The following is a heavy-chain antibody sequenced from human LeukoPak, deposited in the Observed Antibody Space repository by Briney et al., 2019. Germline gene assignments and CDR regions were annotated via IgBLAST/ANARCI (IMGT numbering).Heavy chain of an antibody. D-gene: IGHD3-9*01. CDR2: VSTTGGST. CDR1: SFTFSSYV. V-gene: IGHV3-23*01. J-gene: IGHJ4*02. CDR3: AKDPKVLTGYPKSLFDY. Sequence: GGSLRLSCGASSFTFSSYVMSWVRQAPGKGLEWVSTVSTTGGSTYYADSVKGRFTISRDNSKNTLYLQMNSLRAEDTAVYYCAKDPKVLTGYPKSLFDYWGQGTLVTVSS.